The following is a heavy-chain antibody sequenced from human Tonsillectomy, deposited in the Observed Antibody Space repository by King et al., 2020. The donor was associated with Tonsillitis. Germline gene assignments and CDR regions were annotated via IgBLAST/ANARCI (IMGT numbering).Heavy chain of an antibody. D-gene: IGHD2-2*02. CDR3: ARGRFCSSTSCYTRFLVNY. CDR2: ISSSGSTI. J-gene: IGHJ4*02. Sequence: VQLVESGGGLVKPGGSLRLSCAASGFTFSDYYMSWIRQAPGKGLEWVSYISSSGSTIFSADSVKGRFTISRDNAKNSLYLQMNSRGAEDTAVYYCARGRFCSSTSCYTRFLVNYWGQGTLVTVSS. CDR1: GFTFSDYY. V-gene: IGHV3-11*01.